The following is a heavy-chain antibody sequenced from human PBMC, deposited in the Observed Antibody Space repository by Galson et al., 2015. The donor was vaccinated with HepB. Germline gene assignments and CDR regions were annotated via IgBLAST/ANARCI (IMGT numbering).Heavy chain of an antibody. D-gene: IGHD5-12*01. CDR2: VSSDGNTK. CDR3: VKDKPYTGHA. V-gene: IGHV3-30*18. J-gene: IGHJ5*02. CDR1: GFAFSDYG. Sequence: SLRLSCAASGFAFSDYGMHWVRQAPGKGLDEVAVVSSDGNTKVYTDSVKGRFTISRDNAKNTLYLLMNSLRPGDTAVYFCVKDKPYTGHAWGQGVLVTVSS.